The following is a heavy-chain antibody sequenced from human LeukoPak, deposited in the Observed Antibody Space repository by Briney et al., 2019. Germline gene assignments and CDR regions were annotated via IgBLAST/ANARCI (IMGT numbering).Heavy chain of an antibody. CDR1: GGSFSGYY. V-gene: IGHV4-34*01. CDR2: INHSGST. CDR3: ARGMMTSRGGFRY. D-gene: IGHD2-21*02. J-gene: IGHJ4*02. Sequence: PSETLSLTCAVYGGSFSGYYWSWIRQPPGKGLGWIGEINHSGSTNYNPSLKSRVTISVDTSKNQFSLKLSSVTAADTAVYYCARGMMTSRGGFRYWGQGTLVTVSS.